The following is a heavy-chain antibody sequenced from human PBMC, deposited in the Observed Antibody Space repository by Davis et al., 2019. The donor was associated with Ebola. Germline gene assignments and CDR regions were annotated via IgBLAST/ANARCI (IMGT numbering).Heavy chain of an antibody. D-gene: IGHD1-26*01. V-gene: IGHV5-51*01. CDR1: RYSFTSYW. CDR2: IYPGDSDT. J-gene: IGHJ4*02. Sequence: TVSCKGSRYSFTSYWISWVRQMPGKGLEWMGIIYPGDSDTRYSPSFQGQVTISADKSITTAYLHWNSLKAADTAMYYCARQGAPYSAPANWGQGTLVTVSS. CDR3: ARQGAPYSAPAN.